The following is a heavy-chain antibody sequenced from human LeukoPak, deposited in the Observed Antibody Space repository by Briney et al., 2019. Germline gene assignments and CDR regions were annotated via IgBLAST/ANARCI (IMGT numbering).Heavy chain of an antibody. V-gene: IGHV1-2*02. CDR1: GYTFTGYY. D-gene: IGHD2-2*01. CDR3: AREGIYCSSTSCYYFDG. CDR2: INPNSGGT. J-gene: IGHJ4*02. Sequence: ASVKVFCKASGYTFTGYYRHWVRQAPGQGLQGMGWINPNSGGTNYAQKFQGRVTMTRAASISTAYMELSRLRSDDTTVYYCAREGIYCSSTSCYYFDGWGQGSLVTVSS.